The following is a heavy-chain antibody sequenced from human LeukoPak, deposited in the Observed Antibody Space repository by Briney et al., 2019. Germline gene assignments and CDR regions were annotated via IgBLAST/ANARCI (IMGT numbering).Heavy chain of an antibody. V-gene: IGHV3-15*01. CDR2: IKSKTDGGTT. CDR1: GFTFSNAW. Sequence: GGSLRPSCAASGFTFSNAWMSWVRQAPGKGLEWVGRIKSKTDGGTTDYAAPVKGRFTISRDDSKNTLYLQMNSLKTEDTAVYYCTTDFSGSYPMLGYWGQGTLVTVSS. CDR3: TTDFSGSYPMLGY. D-gene: IGHD3-10*01. J-gene: IGHJ4*02.